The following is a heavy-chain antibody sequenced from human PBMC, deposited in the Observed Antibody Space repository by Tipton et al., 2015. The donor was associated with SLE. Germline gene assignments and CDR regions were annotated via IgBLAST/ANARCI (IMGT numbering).Heavy chain of an antibody. Sequence: SLRLSCAGSGFTFDDYDIYWVRQAPGKGLECVSSLSWNSGRVGYADSVTGRFVISRDNAKNSLFVQMKSLRGSASAPTLFPLVSW. D-gene: IGHD3-3*01. CDR3: PLVS. J-gene: IGHJ5*01. CDR1: GFTFDDYD. V-gene: IGHV3-9*01. CDR2: LSWNSGRV.